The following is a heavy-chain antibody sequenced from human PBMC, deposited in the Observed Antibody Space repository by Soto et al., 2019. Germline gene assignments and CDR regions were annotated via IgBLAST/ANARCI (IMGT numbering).Heavy chain of an antibody. D-gene: IGHD6-6*01. Sequence: LSLTCPIYSGSLSGYYWSWIRQPPGKGLEWIGEISQSGNTNYSPSLKSRVSISIDTSKKQFSLNLASVSAADTAVYYCARAPKVSGSSQTRPDFWGQGTLVTVSS. CDR3: ARAPKVSGSSQTRPDF. V-gene: IGHV4-34*01. CDR1: SGSLSGYY. J-gene: IGHJ4*02. CDR2: ISQSGNT.